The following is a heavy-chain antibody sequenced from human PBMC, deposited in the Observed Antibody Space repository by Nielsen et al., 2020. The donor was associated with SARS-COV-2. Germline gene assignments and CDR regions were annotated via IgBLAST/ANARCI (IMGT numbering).Heavy chain of an antibody. CDR1: GFTVSSNY. CDR3: ARGPYTRYGMDV. Sequence: GESLKISCAASGFTVSSNYMSWVRQAPGKGLEWVSVIYSGGSTYYADSVKGRFTISRDNSKNTLNLQMNSLRAEDTAVYYCARGPYTRYGMDVWGQGTTVTVSS. J-gene: IGHJ6*02. D-gene: IGHD4-11*01. V-gene: IGHV3-66*01. CDR2: IYSGGST.